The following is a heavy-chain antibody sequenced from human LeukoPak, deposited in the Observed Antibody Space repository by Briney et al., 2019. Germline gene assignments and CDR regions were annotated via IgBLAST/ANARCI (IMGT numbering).Heavy chain of an antibody. CDR3: ARDRDYSYDY. CDR2: IYYSGNT. V-gene: IGHV4-31*03. Sequence: SETLSLTCTVSGGSVSSGGYYWSWIRQHPGTGLEWIGYIYYSGNTYYNPSLRSRLTISVDTSKNQFSLKLSSVTAADTAVYYCARDRDYSYDYWGQGTLVTVSS. J-gene: IGHJ4*02. D-gene: IGHD3-16*01. CDR1: GGSVSSGGYY.